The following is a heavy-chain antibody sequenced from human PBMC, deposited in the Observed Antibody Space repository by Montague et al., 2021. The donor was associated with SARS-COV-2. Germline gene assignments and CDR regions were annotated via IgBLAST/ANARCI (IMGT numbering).Heavy chain of an antibody. CDR3: VRSGNYIGDDAFDI. CDR1: GFTFSSYA. J-gene: IGHJ3*02. CDR2: IYSGGSST. D-gene: IGHD1-26*01. Sequence: SLRLSCAASGFTFSSYAMSWVCQAPGKGLEWVSAIYSGGSSTYYADSVKGRFTISRDNSKNTLYLQMNSLRAEDTGVYYCVRSGNYIGDDAFDIWGQGTMVTVSS. V-gene: IGHV3-23*03.